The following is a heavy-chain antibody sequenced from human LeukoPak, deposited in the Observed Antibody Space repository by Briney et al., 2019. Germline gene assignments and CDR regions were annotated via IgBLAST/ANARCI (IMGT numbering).Heavy chain of an antibody. CDR2: IIPIFGTA. J-gene: IGHJ4*02. V-gene: IGHV1-69*13. D-gene: IGHD2-2*01. CDR3: AAVVPAVMGYFDY. Sequence: SAKVSCKASGGTFSSYALSWVRQAPGQGLEWMGGIIPIFGTANYAQKFQGRVTITADESTSTAYMELSSLRSEDTAVYYCAAVVPAVMGYFDYWGQGTLVTVSS. CDR1: GGTFSSYA.